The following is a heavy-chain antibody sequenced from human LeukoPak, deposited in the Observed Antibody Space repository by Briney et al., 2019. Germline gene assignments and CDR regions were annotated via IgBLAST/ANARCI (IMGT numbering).Heavy chain of an antibody. CDR3: AKSKTTSWSDFDY. CDR1: GFTYSSYA. Sequence: GGSLRLSCAASGFTYSSYAMSWVRQAPGKGLEWVSAISGGGGTTYYADSVKGRFTISRDNSKNTLSLQMNGLRAEDTAVYYCAKSKTTSWSDFDYWGQGTLVTVSS. CDR2: ISGGGGTT. V-gene: IGHV3-23*01. J-gene: IGHJ4*02. D-gene: IGHD2-2*01.